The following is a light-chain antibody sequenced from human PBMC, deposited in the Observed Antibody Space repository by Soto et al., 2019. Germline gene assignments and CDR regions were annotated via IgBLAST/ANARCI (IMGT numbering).Light chain of an antibody. CDR3: QQYNNWPPWT. CDR2: GAS. CDR1: QSVGSN. J-gene: IGKJ1*01. Sequence: EIVMTQSPATLSVSPGERATLSCRASQSVGSNLAWYQQKPGQASRLLXYGASTRATGIPARFSGSGSGTEFTLTISSLQHEDFAAYYCQQYNNWPPWTFGQGTKVDIK. V-gene: IGKV3-15*01.